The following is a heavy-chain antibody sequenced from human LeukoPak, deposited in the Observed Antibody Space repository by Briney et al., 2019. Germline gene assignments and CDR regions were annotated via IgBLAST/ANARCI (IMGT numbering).Heavy chain of an antibody. CDR3: ARGGPEVGLRFLEWSSPSYGMDV. D-gene: IGHD3-3*01. CDR1: GFTFSSYA. V-gene: IGHV3-30-3*01. CDR2: ISYDGSNK. Sequence: GGSLRLSCAASGFTFSSYAMSWVRQAPGKGLEWVAVISYDGSNKYYADSVKGRFTISRDNSKNTLYLQMNSLRAEDTAVYYCARGGPEVGLRFLEWSSPSYGMDVWGQGTTVTVSS. J-gene: IGHJ6*02.